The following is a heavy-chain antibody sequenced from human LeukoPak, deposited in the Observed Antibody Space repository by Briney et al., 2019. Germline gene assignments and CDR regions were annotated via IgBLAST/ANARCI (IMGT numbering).Heavy chain of an antibody. CDR1: GGSFSGYY. V-gene: IGHV4-34*01. J-gene: IGHJ4*02. D-gene: IGHD3-10*01. CDR2: INHSGST. CDR3: ARGRYYYGSGSYSDY. Sequence: SETLSLTCAVYGGSFSGYYWSWIRQPPPKGPEWIGEINHSGSTNYNPSLKSRVTISVDTSKNQFSLKLSSVTAADTAVYYCARGRYYYGSGSYSDYWGQGTLVTVSS.